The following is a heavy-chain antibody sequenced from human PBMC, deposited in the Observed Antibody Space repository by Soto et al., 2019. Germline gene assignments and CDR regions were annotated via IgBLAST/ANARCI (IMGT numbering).Heavy chain of an antibody. Sequence: SETLCLTCAVSGGTISSSNWRSWVRQPPGKGLEWIGEIYHSGSTNYNPSLKSRVTISVDKSKNQFSLKLSSVTAADTAVYYCARRISGGRHFDYWGQGTLVTVS. V-gene: IGHV4-4*02. J-gene: IGHJ4*02. D-gene: IGHD2-15*01. CDR1: GGTISSSNW. CDR2: IYHSGST. CDR3: ARRISGGRHFDY.